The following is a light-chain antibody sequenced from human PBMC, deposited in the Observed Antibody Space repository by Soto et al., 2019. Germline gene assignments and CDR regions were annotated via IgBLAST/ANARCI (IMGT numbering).Light chain of an antibody. V-gene: IGLV2-14*03. J-gene: IGLJ1*01. CDR3: SSFTRGNSYV. CDR1: SSDVGAYNY. Sequence: QSALTQPASVSGSPGQSIPISCTGTSSDVGAYNYVSWYQQHPGKVPKLMIYDVSDRPTGVSNRFSVSKSGNTASLTISGLQAEDEADYYCSSFTRGNSYVFGTGTKLTVL. CDR2: DVS.